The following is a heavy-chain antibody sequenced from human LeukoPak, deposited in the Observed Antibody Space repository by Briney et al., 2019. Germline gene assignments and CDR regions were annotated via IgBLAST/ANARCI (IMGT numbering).Heavy chain of an antibody. V-gene: IGHV2-5*01. D-gene: IGHD2-8*02. CDR1: GFSFSSGGVG. CDR2: IYENDEK. CDR3: AHRHRGVASDI. J-gene: IGHJ3*02. Sequence: SGPTLVNPRQTLRLTCTFSGFSFSSGGVGVGWIRQPPGKALEWLGVIYENDEKLYSSSLQNRLTITKDTSRNQVVLTMANMDPVDTATYYSAHRHRGVASDIWGQGTMVTVSS.